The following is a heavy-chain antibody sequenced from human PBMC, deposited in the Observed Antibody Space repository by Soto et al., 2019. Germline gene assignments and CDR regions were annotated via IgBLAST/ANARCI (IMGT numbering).Heavy chain of an antibody. D-gene: IGHD4-4*01. CDR1: GFSLSTSGMC. J-gene: IGHJ6*03. CDR3: ARNDYNRVPTPTKYYYYMDV. V-gene: IGHV2-70*11. Sequence: SGPTLVNPTQTLTLTCTFSGFSLSTSGMCVSWIRQPPGKALEWLARIDWDDDKYYSTSLKTRLTISKDTSKNQVVLTMTNMDPVDTATYYCARNDYNRVPTPTKYYYYMDVWGKGTTVTVSS. CDR2: IDWDDDK.